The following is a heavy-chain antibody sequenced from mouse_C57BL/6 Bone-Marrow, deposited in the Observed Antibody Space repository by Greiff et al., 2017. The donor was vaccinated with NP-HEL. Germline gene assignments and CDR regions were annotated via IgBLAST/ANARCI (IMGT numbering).Heavy chain of an antibody. CDR3: ARSGPITTVVGPYFDY. D-gene: IGHD1-1*01. CDR2: INPYNGGT. J-gene: IGHJ2*01. V-gene: IGHV1-19*01. Sequence: VQLQQSGPVLVKPGASVKMSCKASGYTFTDYYMNWVKQSHGKSLEWIGVINPYNGGTSYNQKFKGKATLTVDKSSSTAYMELNSLTSEDSAVYYCARSGPITTVVGPYFDYWGQGTTLTVSS. CDR1: GYTFTDYY.